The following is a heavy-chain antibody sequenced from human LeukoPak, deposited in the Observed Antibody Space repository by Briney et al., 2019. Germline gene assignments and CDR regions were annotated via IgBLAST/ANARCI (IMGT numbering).Heavy chain of an antibody. CDR1: GFTFSRHG. CDR3: ARDRAGNYFDY. D-gene: IGHD6-19*01. CDR2: ISNDGSRK. J-gene: IGHJ4*02. Sequence: GRSLRLSCAPSGFTFSRHGMHWVRQAPGKGLEWVAIISNDGSRKYYAHSVEGRFTISRDNSKNTLYLQMDSLRAEDTAVYYCARDRAGNYFDYWGQGTLVTVSS. V-gene: IGHV3-30*03.